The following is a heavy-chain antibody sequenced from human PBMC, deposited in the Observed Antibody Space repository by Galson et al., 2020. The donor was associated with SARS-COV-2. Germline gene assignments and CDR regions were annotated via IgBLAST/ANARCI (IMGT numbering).Heavy chain of an antibody. D-gene: IGHD3-10*01. CDR1: GFTFSSYA. J-gene: IGHJ1*01. V-gene: IGHV3-30*01. CDR3: AGELVNEYFQQ. CDR2: ISYDGSNK. Sequence: ARSLRLSCAASGFTFSSYAMHWVSQPPGKGLEWVAVISYDGSNKYYADSVKGRFTISRDNSKNTPYLQMNSLRAEDTAVYYCAGELVNEYFQQGGQGTLVTVSS.